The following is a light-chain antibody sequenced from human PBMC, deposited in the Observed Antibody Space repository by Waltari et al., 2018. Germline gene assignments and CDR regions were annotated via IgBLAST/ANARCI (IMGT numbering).Light chain of an antibody. CDR2: AAS. CDR1: QSVSRT. J-gene: IGKJ1*01. CDR3: QHYVRLPVT. Sequence: EIVLTQSPGTLPLSPGDRATLSCRASQSVSRTLAWYQQKPGQAPSLLIYAASTRATGIPDRFSGSGSGTDFRLTISRLEPEDFAVYYCQHYVRLPVTFGQGTKVEIK. V-gene: IGKV3-20*01.